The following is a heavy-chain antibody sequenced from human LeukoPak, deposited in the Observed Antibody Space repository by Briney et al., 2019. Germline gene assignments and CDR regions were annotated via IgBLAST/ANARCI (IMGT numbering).Heavy chain of an antibody. Sequence: ASVKVSCKASGYTFTGYYMHWVRQAHGQGLEWMGWINPNSGGTNYAQKFQGRVTMTRDTSISTAYMELSRLRSDDTAVYYCARVPPSIVGAIDYWGQGTLVTVSS. D-gene: IGHD1-26*01. J-gene: IGHJ4*02. V-gene: IGHV1-2*02. CDR3: ARVPPSIVGAIDY. CDR2: INPNSGGT. CDR1: GYTFTGYY.